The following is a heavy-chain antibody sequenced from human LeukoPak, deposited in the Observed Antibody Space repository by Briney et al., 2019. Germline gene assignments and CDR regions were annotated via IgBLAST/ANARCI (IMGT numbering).Heavy chain of an antibody. CDR2: ISSSSNII. Sequence: GGSLRLSCAASGFTFTNYNMNWVRLHPREGLQWVSYISSSSNIIYYADSVKGRFTISRDNAKNSLFLQMNSLRAEDTAVYYCARDFAREFTIDYWGQGTLVTVSS. V-gene: IGHV3-48*01. D-gene: IGHD3-10*01. CDR3: ARDFAREFTIDY. J-gene: IGHJ4*02. CDR1: GFTFTNYN.